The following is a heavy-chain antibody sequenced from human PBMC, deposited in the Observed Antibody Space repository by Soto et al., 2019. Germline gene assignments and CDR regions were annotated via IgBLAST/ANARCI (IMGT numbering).Heavy chain of an antibody. CDR2: MNPNSGNT. J-gene: IGHJ3*02. Sequence: ASVKVSCKASGYTFTSYDINWVRQATGQGLEWMGWMNPNSGNTGYAQKFQGRVTMTRNTSISTAYMELSSLRSEDTAVYYCARGADTAMGYDGFDIWGQGTMVTVSS. CDR1: GYTFTSYD. V-gene: IGHV1-8*01. CDR3: ARGADTAMGYDGFDI. D-gene: IGHD5-18*01.